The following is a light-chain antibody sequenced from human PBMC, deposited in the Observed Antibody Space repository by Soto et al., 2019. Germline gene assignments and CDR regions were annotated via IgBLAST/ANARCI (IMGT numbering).Light chain of an antibody. J-gene: IGLJ1*01. CDR2: DVS. CDR1: SSDVGGYNY. V-gene: IGLV2-14*01. CDR3: SSYTSSSTLVV. Sequence: QSALAQPASLSVSTGQSSTISCTGTSSDVGGYNYVSWYQQHPGKAPKLMIYDVSNRPSGVSNRFSGSKSGNTASLTISGLQAEDEADYYCSSYTSSSTLVVFGTGTKVTVL.